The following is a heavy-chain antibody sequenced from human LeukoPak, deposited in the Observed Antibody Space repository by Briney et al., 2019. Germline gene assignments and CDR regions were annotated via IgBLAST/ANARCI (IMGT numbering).Heavy chain of an antibody. CDR3: ARDGLSATLGFDI. D-gene: IGHD2-15*01. CDR2: ISYDGSNK. V-gene: IGHV3-30*16. Sequence: SCKASGYTFTGYYMHWVRQAPGQGLEWVAVISYDGSNKYYADSVKGRFTISRGNSKNTLYLQMNSLRAEDTAVYYCARDGLSATLGFDIWGQGTMVTVSS. J-gene: IGHJ3*02. CDR1: GYTFTGYY.